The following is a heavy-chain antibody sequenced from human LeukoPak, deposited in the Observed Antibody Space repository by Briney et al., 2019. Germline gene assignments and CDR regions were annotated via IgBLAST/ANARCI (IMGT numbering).Heavy chain of an antibody. CDR1: GFTVSSNY. J-gene: IGHJ4*02. V-gene: IGHV3-66*01. Sequence: GGSLRLSCAASGFTVSSNYMSWVRQAPGKGLECVSVIYSGGSTYYADSVKGRFTISRDNSKNTLYLQMNSLRAEDTAVYYCAREGIVGDSGYFDYWGQGTLVTVSS. CDR3: AREGIVGDSGYFDY. D-gene: IGHD1-26*01. CDR2: IYSGGST.